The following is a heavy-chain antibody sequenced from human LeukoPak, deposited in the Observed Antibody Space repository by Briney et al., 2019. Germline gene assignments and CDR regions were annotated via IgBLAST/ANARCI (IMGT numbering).Heavy chain of an antibody. CDR1: GFTFSSYG. D-gene: IGHD1-26*01. V-gene: IGHV3-33*01. CDR2: IWYDGSNK. Sequence: GGSLRLSCAASGFTFSSYGMHWVRQAPGKGLEWVAVIWYDGSNKYYAGSVKGRFTISRDNSKDTLHLQMNSLRAEDTAVYYCASKIVVDGFDYWGQGTLVTVSS. J-gene: IGHJ4*02. CDR3: ASKIVVDGFDY.